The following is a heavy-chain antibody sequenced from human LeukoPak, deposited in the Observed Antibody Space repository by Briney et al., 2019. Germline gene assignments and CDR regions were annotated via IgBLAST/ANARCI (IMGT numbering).Heavy chain of an antibody. Sequence: GGSLRLSCAASGFGFSYAWMSWVRQAPGKGPEWIGRIKRKSDGETTDYAAPVKGRFTISRDDSKNTLFLQMNSLKTEDTAFYYCTTAPSGYAYMNGWHLDYWGQGALVTVSS. CDR1: GFGFSYAW. D-gene: IGHD5-18*01. CDR3: TTAPSGYAYMNGWHLDY. V-gene: IGHV3-15*01. J-gene: IGHJ4*02. CDR2: IKRKSDGETT.